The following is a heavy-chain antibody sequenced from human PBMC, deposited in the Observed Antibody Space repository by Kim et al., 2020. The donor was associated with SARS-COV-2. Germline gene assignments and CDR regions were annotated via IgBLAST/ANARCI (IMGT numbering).Heavy chain of an antibody. D-gene: IGHD3-3*01. CDR3: ARVGSDYDFWSGYYNCMDV. J-gene: IGHJ6*02. Sequence: GRLTISRDNAKNSLYLQMNSLRAEDTAVYYCARVGSDYDFWSGYYNCMDVWGQGTTVTVSS. V-gene: IGHV3-11*06.